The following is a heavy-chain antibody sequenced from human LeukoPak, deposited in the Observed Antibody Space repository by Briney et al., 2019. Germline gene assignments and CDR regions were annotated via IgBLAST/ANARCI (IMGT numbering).Heavy chain of an antibody. CDR1: GGSISSYY. CDR2: IYTSGST. Sequence: PSETLSLTCTVSGGSISSYYWSWIRQPPGKGLEWIGYIYTSGSTNYNPSLKSRVTISVDTSKNQFSLKLSSVTAADTAVYYCARLLVVTHTWFDPWGQETLVTVSS. J-gene: IGHJ5*02. D-gene: IGHD4-23*01. CDR3: ARLLVVTHTWFDP. V-gene: IGHV4-4*09.